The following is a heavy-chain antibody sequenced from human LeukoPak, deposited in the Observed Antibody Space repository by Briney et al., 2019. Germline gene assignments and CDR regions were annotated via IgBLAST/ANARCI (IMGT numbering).Heavy chain of an antibody. CDR2: IIPILGIA. CDR1: GYTFTGYY. D-gene: IGHD3-3*01. J-gene: IGHJ4*02. Sequence: GASVKVSCKASGYTFTGYYMHWVRQAPGQGLEWMGRIIPILGIANYAQKFQGRVTITADKSTSTAYMELSSLRSEDTAVYYCARDIFQSRRFLEWLLSPFDYWGQGTLVTVSS. CDR3: ARDIFQSRRFLEWLLSPFDY. V-gene: IGHV1-69*04.